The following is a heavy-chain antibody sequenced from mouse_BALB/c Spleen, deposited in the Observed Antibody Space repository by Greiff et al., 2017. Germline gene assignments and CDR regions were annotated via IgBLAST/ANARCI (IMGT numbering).Heavy chain of an antibody. D-gene: IGHD4-1*01. CDR3: NAGRTGTEFAY. CDR2: IDPENGDT. V-gene: IGHV14-4*02. Sequence: VQLKESGAELVRSGASVKLSCTASGFNIKDYYMHWVKQRPEQGLEWIGWIDPENGDTEYAPKFQGKATMTADTSSNTAYLQLSSLTSEDTAVYYCNAGRTGTEFAYWGQGTLVTVSA. CDR1: GFNIKDYY. J-gene: IGHJ3*01.